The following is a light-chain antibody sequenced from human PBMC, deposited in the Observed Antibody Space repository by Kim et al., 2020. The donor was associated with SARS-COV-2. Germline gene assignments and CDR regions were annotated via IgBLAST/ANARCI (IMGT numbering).Light chain of an antibody. CDR1: ESISSW. V-gene: IGKV1-5*03. J-gene: IGKJ2*03. CDR3: QQYNSYSPYS. CDR2: KAS. Sequence: DIQMTQSPSTLSASVGDRVTLTCRASESISSWLAWYQQKPGKAPKLLIYKASNLQSGVPGRFSGSGSGTDFTLTISALQPDDFATYYCQQYNSYSPYSFGQGTKVDIK.